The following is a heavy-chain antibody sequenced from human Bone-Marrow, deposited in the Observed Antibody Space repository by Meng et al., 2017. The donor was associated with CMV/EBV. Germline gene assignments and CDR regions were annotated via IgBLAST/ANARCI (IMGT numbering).Heavy chain of an antibody. CDR3: ARGSVHNYYDSSGYQGDFDY. Sequence: GESLKISCAASGFTFSSYAMHWVRQAPGKGLEWVAVISYDGSNKYYADSVKGRFTISRDNSKNTLYLQMNSLRAEDTAVYYCARGSVHNYYDSSGYQGDFDYWGKGTLVTVSS. D-gene: IGHD3-22*01. CDR1: GFTFSSYA. J-gene: IGHJ4*02. V-gene: IGHV3-30-3*01. CDR2: ISYDGSNK.